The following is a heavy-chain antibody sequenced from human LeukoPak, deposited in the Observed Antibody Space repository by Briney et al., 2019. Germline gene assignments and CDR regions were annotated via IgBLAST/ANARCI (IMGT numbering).Heavy chain of an antibody. V-gene: IGHV1-8*01. CDR2: INPNSGRT. CDR3: ARGRSGLAAAGTYDY. J-gene: IGHJ4*02. CDR1: GYTFTSSD. Sequence: ASVKVSCKASGYTFTSSDINWVRQAAGQGLEWMGWINPNSGRTGYAQKFQGRVTMTANTSINTAYMELSSLRFDGTAVYYCARGRSGLAAAGTYDYWGQGTLITVSS. D-gene: IGHD6-13*01.